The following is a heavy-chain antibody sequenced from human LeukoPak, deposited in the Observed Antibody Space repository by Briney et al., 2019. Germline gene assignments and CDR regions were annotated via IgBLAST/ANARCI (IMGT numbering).Heavy chain of an antibody. V-gene: IGHV3-7*03. CDR3: AKSGSSVFWS. D-gene: IGHD3-3*02. J-gene: IGHJ5*02. CDR2: IKEDGSEK. CDR1: GFTFTNHW. Sequence: TGGSLRLSCAASGFTFTNHWMSWVRQAPGKGLEWVANIKEDGSEKYYVGSVKGRFTVPRDNVKNSLFLQMNSLRVDDTAVYYCAKSGSSVFWSWGQGTLVTVSS.